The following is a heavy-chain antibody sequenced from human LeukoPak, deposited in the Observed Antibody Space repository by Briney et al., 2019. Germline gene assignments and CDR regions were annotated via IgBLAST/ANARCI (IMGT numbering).Heavy chain of an antibody. Sequence: GSSVKVSCKASGGTFSSYAISWVRQAPGQGLEWMGGIIPIFGTANYAQKFQGRVTITADESTSTAYMELSSLRSEDTAVYYCARGTCTNGVCYLFDYWGQGTLVTVSS. J-gene: IGHJ4*02. CDR2: IIPIFGTA. CDR3: ARGTCTNGVCYLFDY. V-gene: IGHV1-69*01. CDR1: GGTFSSYA. D-gene: IGHD2-8*01.